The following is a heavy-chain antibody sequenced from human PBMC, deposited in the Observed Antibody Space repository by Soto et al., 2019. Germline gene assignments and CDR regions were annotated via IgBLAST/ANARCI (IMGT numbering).Heavy chain of an antibody. D-gene: IGHD6-19*01. J-gene: IGHJ6*02. Sequence: ASVKVSCKASGYTFTSYAMHWVRQAPGQRLEWMGWINAGNGNTKYSQKFQGRVTIIRDTAASTAYMELSSLRSEDTAVYYCASRQVVAGTNDYYYGMDVWGQGTSDTVSS. CDR3: ASRQVVAGTNDYYYGMDV. V-gene: IGHV1-3*01. CDR2: INAGNGNT. CDR1: GYTFTSYA.